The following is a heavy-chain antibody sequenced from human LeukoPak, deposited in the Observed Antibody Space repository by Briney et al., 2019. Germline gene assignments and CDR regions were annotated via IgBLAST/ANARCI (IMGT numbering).Heavy chain of an antibody. CDR3: AREGYSRHDAFDL. CDR2: IISSGSTI. J-gene: IGHJ3*01. V-gene: IGHV3-11*01. Sequence: GGALRLSCAASGFTFSDDYMSGIRQAPGEGLEWGSYIISSGSTIYYADSVKGRFTISRDNAKTSLYLQVNSLSADDTAGYYCAREGYSRHDAFDLWGQSTMVTVS. CDR1: GFTFSDDY. D-gene: IGHD2-15*01.